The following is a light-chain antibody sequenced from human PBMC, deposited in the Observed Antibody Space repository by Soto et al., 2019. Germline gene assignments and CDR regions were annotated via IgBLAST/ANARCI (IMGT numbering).Light chain of an antibody. V-gene: IGKV1-12*01. Sequence: IQMTKSPSSVSASVGDRVTISCRASQGISNWLAWYQQKPGKAPKLLLYAASGLQSGVPSRFSGRGSGTDFTLTITSLQPEDFAAYYCQQANSLPLTFGGGTKVDIK. CDR2: AAS. CDR3: QQANSLPLT. J-gene: IGKJ4*01. CDR1: QGISNW.